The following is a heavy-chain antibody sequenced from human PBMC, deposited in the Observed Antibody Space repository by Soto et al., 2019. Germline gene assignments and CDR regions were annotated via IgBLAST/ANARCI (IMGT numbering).Heavy chain of an antibody. CDR2: IDPSDSQT. J-gene: IGHJ4*02. CDR1: GYSFAGYW. CDR3: ARQIYDSDTGPNFQYYFDS. D-gene: IGHD3-22*01. V-gene: IGHV5-10-1*01. Sequence: GESLKISCKGSGYSFAGYWITWVRQNPGKGLEWMGRIDPSDSQTYYSPSFRGHVTISVTKSITTVFLQWSSLRASDTAMYYCARQIYDSDTGPNFQYYFDSWGQGTPVTVSS.